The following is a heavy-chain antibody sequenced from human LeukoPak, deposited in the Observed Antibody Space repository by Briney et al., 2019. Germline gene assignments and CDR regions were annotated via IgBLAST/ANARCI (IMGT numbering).Heavy chain of an antibody. CDR2: INPSGGST. Sequence: GASVKVSCKASGYTFTSYYMHWVRQAPGQGLEWMGIINPSGGSTSYAQKFQGRVTMTRDTSTSTVYMELSSLRSEDTAVYYCARKEHANQKPDAFDIWGQGTMVTVSS. CDR3: ARKEHANQKPDAFDI. J-gene: IGHJ3*02. D-gene: IGHD1-14*01. V-gene: IGHV1-46*01. CDR1: GYTFTSYY.